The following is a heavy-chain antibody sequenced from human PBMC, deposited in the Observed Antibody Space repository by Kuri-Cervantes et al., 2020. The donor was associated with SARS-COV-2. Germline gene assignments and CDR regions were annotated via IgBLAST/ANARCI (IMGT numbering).Heavy chain of an antibody. D-gene: IGHD3-22*01. V-gene: IGHV4-34*01. J-gene: IGHJ5*02. CDR2: INHGGST. Sequence: SETLSLTCTVYGGSFIGYYWSWIRQPPGKGLEWIGEINHGGSTNYNPSLKSRVTISVDTSKNQLSLKMSSVTAADTAVYYCARGHRSLTTIVVVITRWLTWFDPWRQGPLVTVSS. CDR3: ARGHRSLTTIVVVITRWLTWFDP. CDR1: GGSFIGYY.